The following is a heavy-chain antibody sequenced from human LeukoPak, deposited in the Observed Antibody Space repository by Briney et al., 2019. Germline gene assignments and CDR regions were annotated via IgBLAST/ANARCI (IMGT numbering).Heavy chain of an antibody. D-gene: IGHD3-16*02. CDR3: ARGYYVWGSYRFFDY. CDR2: IIPIFGTA. J-gene: IGHJ4*02. V-gene: IGHV1-69*13. CDR1: GGTFSIYA. Sequence: GASVKVSFKASGGTFSIYAISWVRQAPGQGLEWMGGIIPIFGTANYAQKFQGRVTITADESTSTAYMELSSLRSEDTAVYYCARGYYVWGSYRFFDYWGQGTLVTVSS.